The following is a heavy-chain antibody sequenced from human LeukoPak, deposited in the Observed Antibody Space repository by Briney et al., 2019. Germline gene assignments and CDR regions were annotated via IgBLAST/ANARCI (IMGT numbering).Heavy chain of an antibody. V-gene: IGHV4-61*01. Sequence: SETLSLTCTVSGGSVSNGNYYWSWLRQPPGKALEWIGYIYYTGSTSYNPSLEGRVTISVDTSKNQFSLKLSSVTAADTAVYYCARGLSAIVHWGQGTLVTVSS. J-gene: IGHJ4*02. CDR2: IYYTGST. CDR3: ARGLSAIVH. CDR1: GGSVSNGNYY. D-gene: IGHD2-21*02.